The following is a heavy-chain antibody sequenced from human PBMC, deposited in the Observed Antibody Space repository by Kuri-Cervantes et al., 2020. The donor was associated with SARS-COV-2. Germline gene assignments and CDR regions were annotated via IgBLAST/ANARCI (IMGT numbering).Heavy chain of an antibody. CDR3: ARGPAHDFWSGYRFDY. J-gene: IGHJ4*02. V-gene: IGHV4-38-2*02. Sequence: GSLRLSCTVSGYSISSGYYWGWIRQPPGKGLEWIGSTYHSGSTYYNPSLKSRVTISVDTSKNQFSLKLSSVTAADTAVYYCARGPAHDFWSGYRFDYWGQGTLVTVSS. CDR1: GYSISSGYY. CDR2: TYHSGST. D-gene: IGHD3-3*01.